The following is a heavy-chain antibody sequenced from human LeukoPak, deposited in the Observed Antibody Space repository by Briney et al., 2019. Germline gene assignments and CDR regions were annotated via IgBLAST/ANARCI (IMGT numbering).Heavy chain of an antibody. D-gene: IGHD6-13*01. CDR2: ISWISGRL. V-gene: IGHV3-9*01. CDR3: AKDIDSSSWYYFDY. CDR1: GFNFHDYA. Sequence: GGSLRLSCAASGFNFHDYAMHWVRQTPGKGLEWVSSISWISGRLGYADSVKGRFTISRDNAKNSLYLEMNSLRAEDTALYFCAKDIDSSSWYYFDYWGQGTLVTVPS. J-gene: IGHJ4*02.